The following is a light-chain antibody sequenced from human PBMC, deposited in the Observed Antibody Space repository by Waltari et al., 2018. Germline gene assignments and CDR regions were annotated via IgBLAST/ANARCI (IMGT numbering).Light chain of an antibody. V-gene: IGKV3-20*01. CDR1: QSVSSSY. CDR3: QQYGSSPWT. Sequence: EIVLTQSPGTLSLSPGERDTLSCRASQSVSSSYLAWYQQKPGQAPRVLIHGASNRATGIPDRFSGSGSGTDFTLTISRLEPEDFAVYYCQQYGSSPWTFGQGTKVEIK. CDR2: GAS. J-gene: IGKJ1*01.